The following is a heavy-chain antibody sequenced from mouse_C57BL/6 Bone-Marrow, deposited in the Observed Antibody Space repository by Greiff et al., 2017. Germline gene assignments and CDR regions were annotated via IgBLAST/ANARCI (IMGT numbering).Heavy chain of an antibody. Sequence: QVQLQQPGAELVRPGSSVKLSCKASGYTFTSYWMDWVKQRPGQGLEWIGNIYPSDSETHYNQKFKDKATLTVDKSSSTAYMQLSSLTSGDSAVYYCARRGGGLAMDYWGQGTSVTVSS. CDR1: GYTFTSYW. J-gene: IGHJ4*01. CDR3: ARRGGGLAMDY. CDR2: IYPSDSET. V-gene: IGHV1-61*01. D-gene: IGHD3-1*01.